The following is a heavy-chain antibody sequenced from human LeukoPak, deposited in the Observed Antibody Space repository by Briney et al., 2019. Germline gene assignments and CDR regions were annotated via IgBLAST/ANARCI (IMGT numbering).Heavy chain of an antibody. Sequence: PGGPLRLSCAASGFTFSSYGMHWVRQAPGKGLEWVAFIRYDGSNKYYADSVKGRFTISRDNSKNTLYLQMNSLRAEDTAVYYCAKHSRREYYYDSSGYNDAFDIWGQGTMVTVSS. CDR1: GFTFSSYG. D-gene: IGHD3-22*01. V-gene: IGHV3-30*02. J-gene: IGHJ3*02. CDR2: IRYDGSNK. CDR3: AKHSRREYYYDSSGYNDAFDI.